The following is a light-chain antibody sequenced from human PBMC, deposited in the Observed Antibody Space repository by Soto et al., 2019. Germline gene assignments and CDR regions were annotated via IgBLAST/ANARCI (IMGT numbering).Light chain of an antibody. Sequence: DIQMTQSPSSLSASVGDRVTITCRASQSISSYLNWYQQKPGQAPKLLIYAASSLQSGVPSRFSGSGSGTDFTLTISSLQPEDFATYYCQQSYSTPLFGQVTRLEIK. V-gene: IGKV1-39*01. CDR2: AAS. J-gene: IGKJ5*01. CDR1: QSISSY. CDR3: QQSYSTPL.